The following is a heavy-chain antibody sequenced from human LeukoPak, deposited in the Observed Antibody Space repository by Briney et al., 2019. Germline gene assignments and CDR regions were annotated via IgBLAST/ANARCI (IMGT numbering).Heavy chain of an antibody. D-gene: IGHD6-13*01. CDR2: MNPNSGDT. CDR3: ARGPPGSSSSDY. Sequence: ASVTVSCKASAYTFSSYDINWVRQATGQGLEWIGWMNPNSGDTGYAQKFQDRVTMTRNTSINTAYMELSSLRSEDTGVYYCARGPPGSSSSDYWGQGTLV. V-gene: IGHV1-8*01. CDR1: AYTFSSYD. J-gene: IGHJ4*02.